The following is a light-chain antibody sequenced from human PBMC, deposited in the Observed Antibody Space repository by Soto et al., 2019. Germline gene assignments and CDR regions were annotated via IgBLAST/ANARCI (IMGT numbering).Light chain of an antibody. CDR1: QSLSSNF. CDR2: GAS. J-gene: IGKJ4*01. Sequence: DIVLTQSPGTLSLSPGERATLSCRASQSLSSNFLAWYQQKPGQAPRLLIYGASKRATGIPDRFSGSGSETDFTLTISSLEPDDFAVYYCQQRYNWPLTFGGGTKVEIK. CDR3: QQRYNWPLT. V-gene: IGKV3D-20*02.